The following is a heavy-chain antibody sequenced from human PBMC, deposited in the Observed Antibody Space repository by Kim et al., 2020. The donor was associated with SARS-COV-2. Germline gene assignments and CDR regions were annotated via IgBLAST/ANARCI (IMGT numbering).Heavy chain of an antibody. J-gene: IGHJ5*02. CDR3: ARDVGGWGADSNP. CDR1: GFTFSSYA. D-gene: IGHD3-16*01. Sequence: GGSLRLSCAASGFTFSSYAMHWVRQAPGKGLEWVAVISYDGSNKYYADSVKGRFTISRDNSKNTLYLQMNSLRAEDTAVYYCARDVGGWGADSNPWGQGTLVTVSS. V-gene: IGHV3-30*04. CDR2: ISYDGSNK.